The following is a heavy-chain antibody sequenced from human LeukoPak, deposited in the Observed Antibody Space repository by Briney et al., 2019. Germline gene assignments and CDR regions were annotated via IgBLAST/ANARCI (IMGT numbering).Heavy chain of an antibody. V-gene: IGHV4-39*02. CDR2: FYYTGDT. CDR3: ARLLPYCSECICYFWEYFDS. Sequence: SETLSLTCSVSGGSITSSTYSWGWIRQPPGKGLEWIGSFYYTGDTYYGPSLKSRVTISVDSSKNHFSLNLASLAAADTAVYSCARLLPYCSECICYFWEYFDSWGQGTLVTVSS. CDR1: GGSITSSTYS. J-gene: IGHJ4*02. D-gene: IGHD2-15*01.